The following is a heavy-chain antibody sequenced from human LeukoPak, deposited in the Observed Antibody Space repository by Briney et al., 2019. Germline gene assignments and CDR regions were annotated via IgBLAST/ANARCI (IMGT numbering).Heavy chain of an antibody. CDR2: ISAYNGNT. CDR1: GYTFTGYY. V-gene: IGHV1-18*04. Sequence: SVKVSCKASGYTFTGYYMHWVRQAPGQGLEWMGWISAYNGNTNYAQKLQGRVTMTTDTSTSTAYMELRSLRSDDTAVYYCAILTTLDYWGQGTLVTVSS. J-gene: IGHJ4*02. D-gene: IGHD1-14*01. CDR3: AILTTLDY.